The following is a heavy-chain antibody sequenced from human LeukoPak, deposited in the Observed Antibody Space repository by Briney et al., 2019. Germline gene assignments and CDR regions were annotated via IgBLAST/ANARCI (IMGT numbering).Heavy chain of an antibody. CDR1: GFTFSSYA. J-gene: IGHJ4*02. CDR3: TTEEDSSSWYSARD. CDR2: ISYDGSNK. Sequence: QSGRSLRLSCAASGFTFSSYAMHWVRQAPGKGLEWVAVISYDGSNKYYADSVKGRFTISRDNSKNTLYLQMNSLKTEDTAVYYCTTEEDSSSWYSARDWGQGTLVTVSS. D-gene: IGHD6-13*01. V-gene: IGHV3-30-3*01.